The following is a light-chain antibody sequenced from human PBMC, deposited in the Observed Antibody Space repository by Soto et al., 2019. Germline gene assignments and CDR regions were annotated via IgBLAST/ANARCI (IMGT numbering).Light chain of an antibody. V-gene: IGLV2-14*01. CDR1: SSDVGGYKF. CDR3: SSYTSGSTLGV. CDR2: EVN. J-gene: IGLJ3*02. Sequence: QSALTQPASVSASPGQSITISCTGTSSDVGGYKFVSWYQHHPGKAPKLMIYEVNNRPSGVSNRFSGSKSGNTASLTISGLQPEDEADYYCSSYTSGSTLGVFGGGTKLTVL.